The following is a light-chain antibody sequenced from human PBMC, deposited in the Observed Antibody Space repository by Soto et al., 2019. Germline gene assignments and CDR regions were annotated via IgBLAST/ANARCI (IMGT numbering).Light chain of an antibody. CDR2: DAS. V-gene: IGKV1-5*01. CDR3: QQYNTFWT. J-gene: IGKJ1*01. Sequence: DIQMTQSPSTLSATAGDRVTITCRASQSISAWLAWYQQKPGKAPKLLIYDASNLESGVPSRFSGSGSGTEFTLTISNLQPEDFGIYYCQQYNTFWTFGPGTKVDIK. CDR1: QSISAW.